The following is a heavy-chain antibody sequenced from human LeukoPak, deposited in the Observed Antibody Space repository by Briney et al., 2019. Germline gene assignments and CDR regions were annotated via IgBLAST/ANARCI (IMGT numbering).Heavy chain of an antibody. Sequence: PGGSLRLSCVASGFTFSEHYMSWIRQAPGKGLEWVSYISPTSSYTDYADSVRGRFTISRDNAKNSMYLQMNSLRADDTAVYYCARDRGVGRAPAGHEFDYWGQGILVTVSS. CDR2: ISPTSSYT. J-gene: IGHJ4*02. CDR1: GFTFSEHY. V-gene: IGHV3-11*05. CDR3: ARDRGVGRAPAGHEFDY. D-gene: IGHD6-13*01.